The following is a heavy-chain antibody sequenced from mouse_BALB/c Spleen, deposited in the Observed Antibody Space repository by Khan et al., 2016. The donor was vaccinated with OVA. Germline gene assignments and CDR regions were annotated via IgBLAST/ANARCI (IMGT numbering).Heavy chain of an antibody. Sequence: QMQLEESGAELAKPGASVKLSCKASGYTFINYWIFWVKQSPGQGLEWIGYINPSTGYTEYNQNFKDKATLTVDKSSRTAYMQLSSLTSEDSAVFYCARRGLRWDFDYWGQGTTLTVSS. D-gene: IGHD1-1*01. CDR2: INPSTGYT. CDR1: GYTFINYW. CDR3: ARRGLRWDFDY. V-gene: IGHV1-7*01. J-gene: IGHJ2*01.